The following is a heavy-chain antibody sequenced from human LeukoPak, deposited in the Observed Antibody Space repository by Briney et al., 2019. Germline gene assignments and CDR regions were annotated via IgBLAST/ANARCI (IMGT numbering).Heavy chain of an antibody. CDR3: AKDFKSSSSPFDY. CDR2: IYYSGST. Sequence: SETLSLTCTVSGGSISGYFWSWIRQPPGKGLEWIGYIYYSGSTNYNPSLKSRVTISVDMSKNHFSLRLNSVTAADTAVYYCAKDFKSSSSPFDYWGQGTLVTVSS. CDR1: GGSISGYF. D-gene: IGHD6-6*01. J-gene: IGHJ4*02. V-gene: IGHV4-59*01.